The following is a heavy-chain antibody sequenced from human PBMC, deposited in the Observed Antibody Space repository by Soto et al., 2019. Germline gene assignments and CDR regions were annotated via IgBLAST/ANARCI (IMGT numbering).Heavy chain of an antibody. CDR1: GFTFDDYA. CDR2: ISWNSGSI. J-gene: IGHJ3*02. Sequence: EVQLVESGGGLVQPGRSLRLSCAASGFTFDDYAMHWVRQAPGKGLEWVSGISWNSGSIGYADSVKGRFTISRDNAKNSLYLQMNSLRAEDTALYYCAKDTMYSSSFSGAFDIWGQGTMVTVSS. V-gene: IGHV3-9*01. CDR3: AKDTMYSSSFSGAFDI. D-gene: IGHD6-13*01.